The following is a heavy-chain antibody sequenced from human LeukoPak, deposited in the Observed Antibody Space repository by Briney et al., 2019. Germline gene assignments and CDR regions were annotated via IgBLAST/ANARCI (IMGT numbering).Heavy chain of an antibody. Sequence: GGSLRLSCAASGFTFSSYGMHRVRQAPGKGLEWVAVIWYDGSNKYYADSVKGRFTISRDNSKNTLYLQMNSLRAEDTAVYYCARGSGGCSSTSCYYYYYMDVWGKGTTVTVSS. CDR3: ARGSGGCSSTSCYYYYYMDV. CDR2: IWYDGSNK. J-gene: IGHJ6*03. CDR1: GFTFSSYG. D-gene: IGHD2-2*01. V-gene: IGHV3-33*01.